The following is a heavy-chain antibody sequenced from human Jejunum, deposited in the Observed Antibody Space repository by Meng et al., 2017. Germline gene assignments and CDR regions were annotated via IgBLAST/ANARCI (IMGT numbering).Heavy chain of an antibody. V-gene: IGHV1-69*06. Sequence: LVQSGAKAKKPGSSVKVSCKTSGGTFTSYAITWVRQAPGQGLEWMGGIIPISGTTKYAQKLQGRVTITADTSTSTAYMELSSLTSEDTAVYYCARGAVDFDYWGQGTLVTVSS. CDR3: ARGAVDFDY. CDR2: IIPISGTT. J-gene: IGHJ4*02. CDR1: GGTFTSYA.